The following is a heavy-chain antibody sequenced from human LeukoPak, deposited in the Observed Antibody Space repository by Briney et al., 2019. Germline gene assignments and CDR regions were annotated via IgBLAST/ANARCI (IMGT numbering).Heavy chain of an antibody. Sequence: SETLSLTCTVSGGSVSSTTYYWGWIRQPPGKALEWIGSVFYSGTTYYNPSLKTRVTMSVDTSKNQFSLNLNSVTAADTAVYYCATVIENWFDGWGQGTLVTVSS. CDR2: VFYSGTT. V-gene: IGHV4-39*01. CDR3: ATVIENWFDG. D-gene: IGHD3-22*01. J-gene: IGHJ5*02. CDR1: GGSVSSTTYY.